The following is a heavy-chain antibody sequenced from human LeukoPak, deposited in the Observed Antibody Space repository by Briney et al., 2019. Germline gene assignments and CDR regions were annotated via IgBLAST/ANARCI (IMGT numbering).Heavy chain of an antibody. V-gene: IGHV1-2*04. CDR1: GYTFTGYY. CDR3: ARFYGGTYYFDY. CDR2: INPNSGGT. Sequence: GASVKVSCKASGYTFTGYYMHWVRQAPGQGLEWMGWINPNSGGTNYAQKFQGWVTMTRDTSISTAYMELSSVTAADTAVYYCARFYGGTYYFDYWGQGTLVTVSS. D-gene: IGHD4-23*01. J-gene: IGHJ4*02.